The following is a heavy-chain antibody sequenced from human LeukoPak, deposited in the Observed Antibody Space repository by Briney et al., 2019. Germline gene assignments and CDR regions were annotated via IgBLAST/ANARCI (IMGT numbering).Heavy chain of an antibody. CDR2: INPNSGGT. J-gene: IGHJ1*01. CDR3: ARDQPPPYDGSGYYTEGYFQH. D-gene: IGHD3-22*01. CDR1: GYTFTGYY. V-gene: IGHV1-2*02. Sequence: ASVKVSCKASGYTFTGYYMHWVRQAPGQGLEWMGWINPNSGGTNYAQKFQGRVTMTRDTSISTAYMELSRLRSDDTAVYYCARDQPPPYDGSGYYTEGYFQHWGQGTLVTVSS.